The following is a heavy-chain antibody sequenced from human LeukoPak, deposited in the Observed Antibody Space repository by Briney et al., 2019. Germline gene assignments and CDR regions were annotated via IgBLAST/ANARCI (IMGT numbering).Heavy chain of an antibody. CDR1: GFTFNTYT. V-gene: IGHV3-64*01. Sequence: PGGSLRLSCAASGFTFNTYTMHWVRQPPGKGPEYVSAITGSGGSTYYATSVRGRFTISRDNSKNTLYLQMGSLRAEDMAVYYCARGPLYYYGSAQYYFDYWGQGTLVTVSS. D-gene: IGHD3-10*01. J-gene: IGHJ4*02. CDR2: ITGSGGST. CDR3: ARGPLYYYGSAQYYFDY.